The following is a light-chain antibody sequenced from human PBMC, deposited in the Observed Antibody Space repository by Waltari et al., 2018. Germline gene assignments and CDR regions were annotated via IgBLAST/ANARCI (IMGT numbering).Light chain of an antibody. CDR2: RNN. Sequence: QSVLTQPPSASGTPGQRVTISCSGSSSNIGSNYVYWYQQLTGTTPKLLIYRNNQRPSGVPDRFSGSKSGTSASLAIGGLRSEDEADYYCAAWDDSLSVYVVFGGGTKLTVL. CDR1: SSNIGSNY. V-gene: IGLV1-47*01. CDR3: AAWDDSLSVYVV. J-gene: IGLJ2*01.